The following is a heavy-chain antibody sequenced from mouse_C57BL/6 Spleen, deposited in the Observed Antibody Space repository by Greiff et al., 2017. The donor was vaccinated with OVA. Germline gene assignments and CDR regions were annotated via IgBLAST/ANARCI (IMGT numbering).Heavy chain of an antibody. V-gene: IGHV1-50*01. J-gene: IGHJ3*01. Sequence: QVQLQQPGAELVKPGASVKLSCKASGYTFTSYWMQWVKQRPGQGLEWIGEIDPSDSYTNYNQKFKGKATLTVDPSSSTAYMHLSRLTSEDSAVYYCALGGDYYGSSSWFAYWGQGTLVTVSA. CDR3: ALGGDYYGSSSWFAY. CDR1: GYTFTSYW. D-gene: IGHD1-1*01. CDR2: IDPSDSYT.